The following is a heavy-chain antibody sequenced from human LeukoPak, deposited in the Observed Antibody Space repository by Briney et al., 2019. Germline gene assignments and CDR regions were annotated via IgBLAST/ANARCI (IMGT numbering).Heavy chain of an antibody. V-gene: IGHV1-8*01. J-gene: IGHJ3*02. CDR2: MNPNSGNT. CDR1: GYTFTSYD. CDR3: ARGSRIVGARDAFDI. Sequence: ASVKVSCKASGYTFTSYDINWVRQATGQGLEWMGWMNPNSGNTGYAQKFQGRVTVTRNTSISTAYMELSSLRSEDTAVYYCARGSRIVGARDAFDIWGQGTMVTVSS. D-gene: IGHD1-26*01.